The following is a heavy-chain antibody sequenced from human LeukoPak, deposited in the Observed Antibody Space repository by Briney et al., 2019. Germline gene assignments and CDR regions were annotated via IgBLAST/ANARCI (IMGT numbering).Heavy chain of an antibody. Sequence: GGSLRLSCAASGFSFSNYAMSWVRQAPGKGLEWVSAISGGGGTTYYTDSVKGRFTISRDNSKNTLYLQMNSLRAEDTAVYYCAKNLCGAYDYFDYWGQGTLVTVSS. CDR2: ISGGGGTT. CDR3: AKNLCGAYDYFDY. D-gene: IGHD5-12*01. J-gene: IGHJ4*02. CDR1: GFSFSNYA. V-gene: IGHV3-23*01.